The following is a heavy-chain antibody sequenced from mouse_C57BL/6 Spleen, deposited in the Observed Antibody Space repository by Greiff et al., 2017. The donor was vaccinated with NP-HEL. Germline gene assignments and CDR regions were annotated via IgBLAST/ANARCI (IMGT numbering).Heavy chain of an antibody. J-gene: IGHJ4*01. CDR1: GYSFTGYY. V-gene: IGHV1-42*01. Sequence: EVQLVESGPELVKPGASVKISCKASGYSFTGYYMNWVKQSPEKSLEWIGEINPSTGGTTYNQKFKAKATLTVDKSSSTAYMQLKSLTSEDSAVYYCATPGSSPPMDYWGQGTSVTVSS. CDR2: INPSTGGT. CDR3: ATPGSSPPMDY. D-gene: IGHD1-1*01.